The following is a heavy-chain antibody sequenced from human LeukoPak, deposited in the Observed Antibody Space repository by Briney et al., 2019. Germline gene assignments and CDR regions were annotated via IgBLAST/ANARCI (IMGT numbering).Heavy chain of an antibody. V-gene: IGHV3-48*03. Sequence: GGSLRLACAASGFTFSSYEMNWVRQAPGKGLEWVSYISSSGSTIYYADSVKGRLTISRDNAKNSLYLQMNSLRAEDTAVYYCAGSTVTTSYWGQGTLVTVSS. CDR3: AGSTVTTSY. CDR2: ISSSGSTI. D-gene: IGHD4-17*01. J-gene: IGHJ4*02. CDR1: GFTFSSYE.